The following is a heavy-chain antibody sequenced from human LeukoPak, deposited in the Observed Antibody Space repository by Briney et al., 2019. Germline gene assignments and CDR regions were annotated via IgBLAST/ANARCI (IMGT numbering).Heavy chain of an antibody. V-gene: IGHV4-39*01. CDR1: GGSTASSSHY. J-gene: IGHJ6*02. CDR2: MYHTGST. CDR3: ARHRIQPPVLMDV. Sequence: SETLSLTCTVSGGSTASSSHYWGWIRQSPGKGLEWIAIMYHTGSTYYNPPLKSRVSISVDTSRNQFSLKLTSVTAADTAVYYCARHRIQPPVLMDVWGQGTTVTVSS. D-gene: IGHD5-18*01.